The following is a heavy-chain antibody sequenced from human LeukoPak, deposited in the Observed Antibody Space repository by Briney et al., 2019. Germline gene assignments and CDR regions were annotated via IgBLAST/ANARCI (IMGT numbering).Heavy chain of an antibody. V-gene: IGHV3-48*03. CDR1: GFTFSSYE. CDR3: AELGITMIGGV. CDR2: ISSSGSTI. J-gene: IGHJ6*04. D-gene: IGHD3-10*02. Sequence: GGSLRPSCAASGFTFSSYEMNGVRQAPGKGLEGVSYISSSGSTIYYADSVKGRFTISRDNAKNSLYLQMNSLRAEDTAVYYCAELGITMIGGVWGKGTTVTISS.